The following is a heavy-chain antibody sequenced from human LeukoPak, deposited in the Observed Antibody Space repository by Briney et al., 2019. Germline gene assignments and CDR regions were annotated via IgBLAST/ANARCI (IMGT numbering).Heavy chain of an antibody. CDR2: IYYSGST. CDR1: GGSISSYY. D-gene: IGHD6-13*01. Sequence: SETLSLTCTVSGGSISSYYWSWIRQPPGKGLEWIGYIYYSGSTNYNPSLKSRVTISVDTSKNQFSLKLSSVTAADTAVYYCARTYSSSWYKEFGYWGQGTLVTVSS. J-gene: IGHJ4*02. CDR3: ARTYSSSWYKEFGY. V-gene: IGHV4-59*01.